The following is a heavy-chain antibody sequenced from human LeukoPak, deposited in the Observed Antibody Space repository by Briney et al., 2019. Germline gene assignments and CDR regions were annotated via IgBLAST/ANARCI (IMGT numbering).Heavy chain of an antibody. D-gene: IGHD3-22*01. J-gene: IGHJ4*02. Sequence: GGSLRLSCAASGFTFSSYAMSWFRQAPGKGLEWVGFIRSKAYGGTTEYAASVKGRFTISRDDSKSIAYLQMNSLKTEDTAVYYCTRAVVQYYYDSSGYYRWDNFDYWGQGTLVTVSS. CDR3: TRAVVQYYYDSSGYYRWDNFDY. CDR1: GFTFSSYA. V-gene: IGHV3-49*03. CDR2: IRSKAYGGTT.